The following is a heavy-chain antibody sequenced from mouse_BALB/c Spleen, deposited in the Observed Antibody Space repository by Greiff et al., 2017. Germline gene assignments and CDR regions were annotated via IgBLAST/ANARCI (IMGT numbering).Heavy chain of an antibody. CDR1: GFTFSSYT. CDR2: ISSGGSYT. J-gene: IGHJ4*01. V-gene: IGHV5-6-4*01. Sequence: EVNLVESGGGLVKPGGSLKLSCAASGFTFSSYTMSWVRQTPEKRLEWVATISSGGSYTYYPDSVKGRFTISRDNAKNTLYLQMSSLKSEDTAMYYCTRNSYYGSSYVGAMDYWGQGTSVTVSS. D-gene: IGHD1-1*01. CDR3: TRNSYYGSSYVGAMDY.